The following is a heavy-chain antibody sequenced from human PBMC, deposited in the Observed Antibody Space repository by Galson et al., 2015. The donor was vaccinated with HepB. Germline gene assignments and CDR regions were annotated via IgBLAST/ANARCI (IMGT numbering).Heavy chain of an antibody. Sequence: SLRLSCAASGFTFSSYAMHWVRQAPGKGLEWVAVISYDGSNKYYADSVKGRFTISRDNSKNTVYLQMNSLRAEDTAVYYCAREGYCSSTSCLKYDYWGQGTLVTVSS. V-gene: IGHV3-30-3*01. CDR1: GFTFSSYA. J-gene: IGHJ4*02. D-gene: IGHD2-2*01. CDR2: ISYDGSNK. CDR3: AREGYCSSTSCLKYDY.